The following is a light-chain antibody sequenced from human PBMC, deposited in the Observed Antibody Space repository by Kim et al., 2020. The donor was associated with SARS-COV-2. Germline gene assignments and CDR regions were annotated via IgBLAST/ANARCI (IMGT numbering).Light chain of an antibody. CDR3: SSYTTNNSVYV. CDR1: SSDIGAYNW. J-gene: IGLJ1*01. Sequence: QSALTQPASVSGSPGQSITISCIGTSSDIGAYNWVAWYQQHPGKVPKLIIYDVSNRPSGVSNRFSGSQSGNTASLTISGLQAEDEADYYCSSYTTNNSVYVFGTGTKVTVL. CDR2: DVS. V-gene: IGLV2-14*03.